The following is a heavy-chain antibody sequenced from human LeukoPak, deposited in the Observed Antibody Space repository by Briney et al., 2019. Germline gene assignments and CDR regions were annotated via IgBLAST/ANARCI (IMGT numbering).Heavy chain of an antibody. CDR3: ARGTVSIAAQH. CDR2: INPNSGGT. V-gene: IGHV1-2*02. Sequence: ASVKVSCKASGYTFTGYYMHWVRQAPGQGLEWMGWINPNSGGTNYAQKFQGRVTMTRDMSTSTVYMELSSLRSEDTAVYYCARGTVSIAAQHWGQGTLVTVSS. J-gene: IGHJ4*02. CDR1: GYTFTGYY. D-gene: IGHD6-6*01.